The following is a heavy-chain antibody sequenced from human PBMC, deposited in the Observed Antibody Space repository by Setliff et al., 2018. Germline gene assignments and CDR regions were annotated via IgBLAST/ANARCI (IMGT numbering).Heavy chain of an antibody. CDR2: IYYSGST. J-gene: IGHJ4*02. D-gene: IGHD3-16*01. V-gene: IGHV4-59*08. CDR3: ARLPNYVWGSPVDY. Sequence: SETLSLTCTVSGGSISTYYWSWIRQPPGKGLEWIGYIYYSGSTNYNPSLKSRVTISLDTSKNQFSLKPSSVTAADTAVYYCARLPNYVWGSPVDYWGQGTLVTVSS. CDR1: GGSISTYY.